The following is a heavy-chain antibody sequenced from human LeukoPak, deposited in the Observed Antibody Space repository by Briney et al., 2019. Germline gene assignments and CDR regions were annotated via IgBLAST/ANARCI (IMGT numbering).Heavy chain of an antibody. CDR2: VNREGSEK. Sequence: GGSLRLSCAASGFTFTDYWMSWVRQAPGKGLEWVANVNREGSEKYSVDSVKGRFTISRDNGKNSLYLQMNSLRAEDTAVYYCARDTNDFWSGHRMDVWGQGTTVTVSS. J-gene: IGHJ6*02. CDR1: GFTFTDYW. D-gene: IGHD3-3*01. CDR3: ARDTNDFWSGHRMDV. V-gene: IGHV3-7*01.